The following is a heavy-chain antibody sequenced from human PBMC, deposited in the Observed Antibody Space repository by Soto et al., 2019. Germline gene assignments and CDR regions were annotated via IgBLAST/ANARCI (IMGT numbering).Heavy chain of an antibody. CDR3: ARSLGEFLPLPFDY. D-gene: IGHD3-10*01. V-gene: IGHV1-2*04. J-gene: IGHJ4*02. CDR1: GYTFTGYY. Sequence: GASVKVSCKASGYTFTGYYMHWVRQAPGQGLEWMGWINPNSGGTNYAQKFQGWVTMTRDTSISTAYMELSRLRSDDTAVYYCARSLGEFLPLPFDYWGQGTLVTVSS. CDR2: INPNSGGT.